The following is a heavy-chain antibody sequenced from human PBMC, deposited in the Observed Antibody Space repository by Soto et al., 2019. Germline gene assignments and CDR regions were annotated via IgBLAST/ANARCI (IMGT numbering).Heavy chain of an antibody. Sequence: ASVKVSCKASGYTFTGYYMHWVRQAPGQGLEWMGWINPNSGGTNYAQKFQGWVTMTRDTSISTAYMELSRLRSDDTAVYYCAILKGGTHDAFDIWGPGTMVTVSS. CDR3: AILKGGTHDAFDI. CDR2: INPNSGGT. V-gene: IGHV1-2*04. CDR1: GYTFTGYY. D-gene: IGHD1-1*01. J-gene: IGHJ3*02.